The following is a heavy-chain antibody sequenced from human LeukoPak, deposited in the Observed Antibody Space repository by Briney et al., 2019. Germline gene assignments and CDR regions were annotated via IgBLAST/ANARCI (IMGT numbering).Heavy chain of an antibody. D-gene: IGHD3-3*01. CDR3: AREGRTYYDFWSGYSYAFDI. V-gene: IGHV3-7*01. J-gene: IGHJ3*02. CDR2: INQGGGDT. Sequence: AGGSLRLSCAASGFTFRTCWMSWVRQAPGKGLEWVASINQGGGDTYYVESVKGRFTISRDNAKNSLYLQMNSLRAEDTAVYYCAREGRTYYDFWSGYSYAFDIWGQGTMVTVSS. CDR1: GFTFRTCW.